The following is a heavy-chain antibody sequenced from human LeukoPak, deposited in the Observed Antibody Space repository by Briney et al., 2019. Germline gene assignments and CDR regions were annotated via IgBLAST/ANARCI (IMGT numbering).Heavy chain of an antibody. D-gene: IGHD6-6*01. J-gene: IGHJ5*02. CDR1: GGTFSSYT. CDR3: ARGEQLRSFDP. Sequence: SVKVSCKASGGTFSSYTISWVRQAPGQGLEWMGRIIPILGIANYAQKFQGRVTITADKSTGTAYMELSSLRSEDTAVYYCARGEQLRSFDPWGQGTLVTVSS. CDR2: IIPILGIA. V-gene: IGHV1-69*02.